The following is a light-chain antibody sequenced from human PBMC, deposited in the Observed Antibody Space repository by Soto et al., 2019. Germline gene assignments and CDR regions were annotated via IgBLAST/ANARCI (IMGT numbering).Light chain of an antibody. V-gene: IGKV1-5*01. CDR1: QSVSSK. CDR3: QQDNSYPRT. CDR2: DAS. Sequence: DIQMTQSPSTLSASAGERATLSCRASQSVSSKLAWYQQKPGKAPKLLIYDASSWETGIPARFSGSGSGTDFTLTISSLQPDDFATYYCQQDNSYPRTFGGGTKVDIK. J-gene: IGKJ4*01.